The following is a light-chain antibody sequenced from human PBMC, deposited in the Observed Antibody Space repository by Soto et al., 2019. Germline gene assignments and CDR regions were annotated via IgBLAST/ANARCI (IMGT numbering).Light chain of an antibody. V-gene: IGLV1-51*01. CDR2: DNS. CDR3: ATWDTRLSAVG. CDR1: YSNVGNNF. J-gene: IGLJ2*01. Sequence: QSVLTQPPSMSAAPGQKVTISCSGSYSNVGNNFVSWYQQFPGTAPKLLIFDNSQRPSGIPDRFFGSKSGSSATLGITGPQTGDEAVYYCATWDTRLSAVGFGGGTKLTVL.